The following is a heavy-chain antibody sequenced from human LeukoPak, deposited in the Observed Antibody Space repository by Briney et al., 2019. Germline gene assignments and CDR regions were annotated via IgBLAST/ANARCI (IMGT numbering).Heavy chain of an antibody. Sequence: SETLSLTCTVSGGSINSYYWTWIRQPAGKGLEWIGRINTSGSTNYNPSLKSRVTMSVDTSKNQSSLKLSSVTAADTAVYYCARGFDYWGQGTLVTVSS. CDR3: ARGFDY. CDR1: GGSINSYY. CDR2: INTSGST. V-gene: IGHV4-4*07. J-gene: IGHJ4*02.